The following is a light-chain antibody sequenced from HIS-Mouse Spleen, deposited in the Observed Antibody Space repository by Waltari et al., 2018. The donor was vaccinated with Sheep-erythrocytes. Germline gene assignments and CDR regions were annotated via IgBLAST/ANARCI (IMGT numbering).Light chain of an antibody. Sequence: QSALTQPRSVSGSPGQSFTISCTGTSSDVGGYNYVSWYQQHPGKAPKLMSYDVSKRPSGVPDRFSGSKSGHTASLTTSGLQAEDEADYYCCSYAGSYNHVFATGTKVTVL. J-gene: IGLJ1*01. CDR2: DVS. CDR3: CSYAGSYNHV. V-gene: IGLV2-11*01. CDR1: SSDVGGYNY.